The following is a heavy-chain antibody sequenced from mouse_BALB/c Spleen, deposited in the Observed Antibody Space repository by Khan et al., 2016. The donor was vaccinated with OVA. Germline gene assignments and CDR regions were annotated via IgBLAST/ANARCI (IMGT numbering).Heavy chain of an antibody. CDR2: INTYTEEP. CDR3: ASYCYRYFGD. V-gene: IGHV9-3-1*01. J-gene: IGHJ1*01. Sequence: QIQLVQSGPELKKPGETVKISCKASGYTFTNYGMNWVKQAPEKGLKWMGWINTYTEEPTYADDFKGRFAFSLETSASTPYLQSNNHQNDVTATYIGASYCYRYFGDWGAGKRVTVAS. CDR1: GYTFTNYG.